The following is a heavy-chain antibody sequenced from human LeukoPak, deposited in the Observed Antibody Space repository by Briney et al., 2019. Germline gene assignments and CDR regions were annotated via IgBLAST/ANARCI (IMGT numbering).Heavy chain of an antibody. CDR1: GDSGSSSSAV. V-gene: IGHV6-1*01. Sequence: SQTLSLTCAISGDSGSSSSAVWSWFRQSPSRGLEWLGRTYYRSKWYNEYAVTVKSRITINPDTSRNQFSLQLNSMTPEDTAVYYCARGTTIGAAPLFDPWGQGTLVTVSS. J-gene: IGHJ5*02. D-gene: IGHD6-13*01. CDR3: ARGTTIGAAPLFDP. CDR2: TYYRSKWYN.